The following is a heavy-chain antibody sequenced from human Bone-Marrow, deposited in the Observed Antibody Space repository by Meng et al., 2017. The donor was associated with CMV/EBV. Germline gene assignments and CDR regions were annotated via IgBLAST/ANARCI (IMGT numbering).Heavy chain of an antibody. V-gene: IGHV3-53*01. CDR3: AGGVATIGPFNY. CDR1: GFSVSSTY. D-gene: IGHD5-12*01. Sequence: SVAASGFSVSSTYMSWVRQAPGKGLEWVSIIYSDGSTYYADSVKGRFTISRDNSKNTLYLQMNSLRAEDTAVYYCAGGVATIGPFNYWGQGTLVTVSS. CDR2: IYSDGST. J-gene: IGHJ4*02.